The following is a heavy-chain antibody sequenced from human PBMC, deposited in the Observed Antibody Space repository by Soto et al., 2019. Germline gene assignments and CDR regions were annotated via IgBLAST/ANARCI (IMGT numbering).Heavy chain of an antibody. Sequence: SETLSLTCTVSGGSISSYYWSWIRQPPGKGLEWIGYIYYSGSTNYNPSLKSRVTISVDTSKNQFSLKLSSVTAADTAVYYCARQRRGSGYYYFDYWGQGTLVTVSS. CDR1: GGSISSYY. V-gene: IGHV4-59*08. D-gene: IGHD3-22*01. CDR2: IYYSGST. J-gene: IGHJ4*02. CDR3: ARQRRGSGYYYFDY.